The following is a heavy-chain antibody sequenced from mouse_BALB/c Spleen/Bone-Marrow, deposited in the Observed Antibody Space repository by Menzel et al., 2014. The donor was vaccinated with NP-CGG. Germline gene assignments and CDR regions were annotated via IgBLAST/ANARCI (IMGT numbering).Heavy chain of an antibody. CDR3: ARGGDRYDDWLAH. Sequence: EVQLQQSGPELVKPGASVTISCKDSGYPFTGYNMHWVQQSHGKSLAWIGYIYPYNGGTGYNQKFKSKATLGVDNSSSTASMELRSRTSEDSAVYYCARGGDRYDDWLAHRCQGTLVTVSA. D-gene: IGHD2-14*01. CDR2: IYPYNGGT. CDR1: GYPFTGYN. J-gene: IGHJ3*01. V-gene: IGHV1S29*02.